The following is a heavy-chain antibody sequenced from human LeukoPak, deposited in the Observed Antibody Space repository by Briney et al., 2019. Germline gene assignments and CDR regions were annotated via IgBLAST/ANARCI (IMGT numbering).Heavy chain of an antibody. CDR3: ARGEEISTAMTSADY. Sequence: ASVKVSCKASGYTFTSYYMHWVRQAPGQGLEWMGIINPSGGSTSYAQKFQGRVTMTRDTSTSTVYKELSSLRSEDTAVYYCARGEEISTAMTSADYWGQGTLVTVSS. D-gene: IGHD5-18*01. V-gene: IGHV1-46*01. CDR2: INPSGGST. J-gene: IGHJ4*02. CDR1: GYTFTSYY.